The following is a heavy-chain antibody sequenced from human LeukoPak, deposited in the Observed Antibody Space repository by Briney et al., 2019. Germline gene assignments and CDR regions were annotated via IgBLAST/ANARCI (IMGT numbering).Heavy chain of an antibody. D-gene: IGHD6-19*01. CDR1: GFTVSSNY. CDR2: IYSGGST. CDR3: AREGSGWFYYFDY. J-gene: IGHJ4*02. V-gene: IGHV3-53*01. Sequence: AGGSLRLSCAASGFTVSSNYMSWVRQAPGKGLEWVSVIYSGGSTYYADSVKGRFTISRDNSQNTLYLQMNSLRAEDTAVYYCAREGSGWFYYFDYWGQGTLVTVSS.